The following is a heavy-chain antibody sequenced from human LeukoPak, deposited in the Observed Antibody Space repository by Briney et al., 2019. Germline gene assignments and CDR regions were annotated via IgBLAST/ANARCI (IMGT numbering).Heavy chain of an antibody. D-gene: IGHD6-19*01. CDR1: GGSVSSYY. V-gene: IGHV4-59*08. J-gene: IGHJ4*02. Sequence: SETLSLTCTVSGGSVSSYYWSWIRQPPGKGLEWIGYIYYSGSTNYNPSLKGRVTISVDTSKNQFSLKLSSVTAADTAVYYCARGRAVAAFDYWGQGTLVTVSS. CDR2: IYYSGST. CDR3: ARGRAVAAFDY.